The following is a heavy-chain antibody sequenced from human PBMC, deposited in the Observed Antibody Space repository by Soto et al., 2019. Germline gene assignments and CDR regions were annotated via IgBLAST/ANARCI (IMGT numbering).Heavy chain of an antibody. D-gene: IGHD2-2*01. V-gene: IGHV3-48*02. Sequence: PGGSLRLSCEASGFSFGSYSMNWVRRSPGKGLEWVSFISGRGTTTYYADSVKGRFTVSRDNAKNSLSLEVNSLRDEDTAVYYCARLGYCSSATCKYYFYYYGMDVWGQGTTVTVSS. CDR2: ISGRGTTT. CDR3: ARLGYCSSATCKYYFYYYGMDV. J-gene: IGHJ6*02. CDR1: GFSFGSYS.